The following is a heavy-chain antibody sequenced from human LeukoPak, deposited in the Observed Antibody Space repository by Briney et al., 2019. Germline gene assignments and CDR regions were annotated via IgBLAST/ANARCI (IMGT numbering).Heavy chain of an antibody. CDR2: IYWNGDK. Sequence: SGPTLVNPTQTLTLTCTFSGFSLSTSGVGVGWIRQPPGKALEWLALIYWNGDKRYSPSLKSRLTITKDTSKNQVVLTMTNMDPVDTATYYCAHTLQWFGEPEPLDYWGQGTLVTVSS. V-gene: IGHV2-5*01. D-gene: IGHD3-10*01. CDR3: AHTLQWFGEPEPLDY. J-gene: IGHJ4*02. CDR1: GFSLSTSGVG.